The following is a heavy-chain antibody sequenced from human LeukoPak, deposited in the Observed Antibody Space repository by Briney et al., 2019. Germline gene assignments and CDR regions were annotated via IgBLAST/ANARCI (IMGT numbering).Heavy chain of an antibody. CDR2: MNPNSGNT. CDR1: GYTFTSYD. Sequence: ASVKVSCKASGYTFTSYDINWVRRATGQGHEWMGWMNPNSGNTGYAQKFQGRVTMTRNTSISTAYMELSSLRSEDTAVYYCARGLAKQDYYYYMDVWGKGTTVTVSS. CDR3: ARGLAKQDYYYYMDV. V-gene: IGHV1-8*01. D-gene: IGHD6-13*01. J-gene: IGHJ6*03.